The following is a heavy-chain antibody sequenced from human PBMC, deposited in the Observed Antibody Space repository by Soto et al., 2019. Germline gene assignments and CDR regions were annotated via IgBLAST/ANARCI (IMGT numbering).Heavy chain of an antibody. CDR2: FSRTSGII. Sequence: EVQLVESGGGLVQPGGSLRLSCAASGFTFSDYSMNWVRQAPGKGLEWVSYFSRTSGIIYYADSVKGRFTVSRDNAKNSLYLQMNNLRDEDTAVYYCVRDGYCTYRLCYTYFFDYWGQGTLVTVSS. D-gene: IGHD2-8*01. CDR1: GFTFSDYS. J-gene: IGHJ4*02. CDR3: VRDGYCTYRLCYTYFFDY. V-gene: IGHV3-48*02.